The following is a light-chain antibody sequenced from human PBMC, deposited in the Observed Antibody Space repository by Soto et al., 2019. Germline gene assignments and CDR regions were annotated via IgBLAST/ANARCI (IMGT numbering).Light chain of an antibody. J-gene: IGLJ1*01. V-gene: IGLV1-40*01. CDR3: QSYDSSLSAPYV. Sequence: QSVLTQPPSVSGAPGQRVTISCTGSSSNIGAGYDVHWYQQLPGTAPKLLIYGNSNRPSGVPDRFSGSKSGTSASLAITGLQAVDEADYYCQSYDSSLSAPYVFGTGTKVTVL. CDR1: SSNIGAGYD. CDR2: GNS.